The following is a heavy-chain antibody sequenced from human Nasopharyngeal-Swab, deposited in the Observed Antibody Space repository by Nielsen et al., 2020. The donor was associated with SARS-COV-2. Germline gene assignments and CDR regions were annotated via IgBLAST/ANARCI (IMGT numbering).Heavy chain of an antibody. CDR1: GFTFSSYA. Sequence: RGSLRLSCATSGFTFSSYAMHWVRQAPGKGLEWVAVISSDGSDKFYADSVKGRFSISRDTSRSAVYLQMNSLRAEDTALYYCARTDRGGSYFSQYYYYMDVWGTGTTVTVSS. D-gene: IGHD1-26*01. CDR3: ARTDRGGSYFSQYYYYMDV. V-gene: IGHV3-30*03. CDR2: ISSDGSDK. J-gene: IGHJ6*03.